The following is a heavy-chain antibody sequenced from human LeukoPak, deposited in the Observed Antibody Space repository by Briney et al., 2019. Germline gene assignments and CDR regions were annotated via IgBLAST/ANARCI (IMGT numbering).Heavy chain of an antibody. CDR1: GFPFSSYG. V-gene: IGHV3-30*02. J-gene: IGHJ3*01. D-gene: IGHD5-18*01. CDR2: IRYDESSK. CDR3: ARGGRGLLWFRDALDV. Sequence: GGSLRLSCAASGFPFSSYGVHWVRQAPGKGLEWVAFIRYDESSKFYADSVKGRFTISRDNSKNTLYLQMNSLKTEDTAVYYCARGGRGLLWFRDALDVWGQGTKVTVSS.